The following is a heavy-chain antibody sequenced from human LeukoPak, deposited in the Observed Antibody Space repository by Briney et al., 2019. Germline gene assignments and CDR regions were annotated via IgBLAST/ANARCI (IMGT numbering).Heavy chain of an antibody. V-gene: IGHV3-21*01. D-gene: IGHD3-3*01. CDR1: GFTFSSYS. CDR3: ARDSVAPYYDFWSGYSSFDY. Sequence: GGSLRLSCAASGFTFSSYSMNWVRQAPGKGLEWVSSISSSSSYIYYADSVKGRFTISRDNAKNSLYLQMNSLRAEDTAVYYCARDSVAPYYDFWSGYSSFDYWGQGTLVTVSS. J-gene: IGHJ4*02. CDR2: ISSSSSYI.